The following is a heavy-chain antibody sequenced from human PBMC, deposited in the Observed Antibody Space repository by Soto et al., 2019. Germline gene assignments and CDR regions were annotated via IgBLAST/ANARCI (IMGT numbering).Heavy chain of an antibody. Sequence: VGSLRLSCAASGFTFSSYAMSWVRQAPGKGLEWVSAISGSGGSTYYADSVKGRFTISRDNSKNTLYLQMNSLRAEDTAVYYCAKGPNYYDSSGYFSYWGQGTLVTVSS. CDR3: AKGPNYYDSSGYFSY. CDR2: ISGSGGST. D-gene: IGHD3-22*01. J-gene: IGHJ4*02. CDR1: GFTFSSYA. V-gene: IGHV3-23*01.